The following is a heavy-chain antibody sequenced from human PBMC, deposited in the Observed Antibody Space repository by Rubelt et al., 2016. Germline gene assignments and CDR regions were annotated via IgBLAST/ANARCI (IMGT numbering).Heavy chain of an antibody. CDR2: IKQDGSDK. CDR3: ARAKLRFLEWTYNWFDP. V-gene: IGHV3-7*04. J-gene: IGHJ5*02. D-gene: IGHD3-3*01. Sequence: EVQLVESGGGLVQPGGSLRLSCAASGFTFSSYWMTWVRQAPGKGLEWVANIKQDGSDKFYVDSVKGRFTISRDNAKNSLYLQMNSLRADDTAVYYCARAKLRFLEWTYNWFDPWGQGTLVTVSS. CDR1: GFTFSSYW.